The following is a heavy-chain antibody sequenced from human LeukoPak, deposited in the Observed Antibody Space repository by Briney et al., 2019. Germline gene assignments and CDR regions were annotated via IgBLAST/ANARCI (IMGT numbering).Heavy chain of an antibody. CDR3: ARDSDKSGSYERYGMDV. V-gene: IGHV1-18*01. CDR1: GYTFTSYG. Sequence: ASVKVSCKASGYTFTSYGISWVRQAPGQGLEWMGWISAYNGNTNYAQKLQGRVTMTTDTSTSTAYMELRSLRSYDTAVYYCARDSDKSGSYERYGMDVWGQGTTVTVSS. J-gene: IGHJ6*02. CDR2: ISAYNGNT. D-gene: IGHD1-26*01.